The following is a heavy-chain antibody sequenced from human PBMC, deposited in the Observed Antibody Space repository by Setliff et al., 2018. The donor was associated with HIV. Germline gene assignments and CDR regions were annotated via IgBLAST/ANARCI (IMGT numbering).Heavy chain of an antibody. CDR1: GGSFSGYY. Sequence: SETLSLTCAVYGGSFSGYYWSWIRQPPGKGLEWIGEINHSGSTNYNMSLWSRVTISLDASWNQFSLELISVTAADTAVYYCAGGPGTTSIDYWAQGTLVTVSS. CDR2: INHSGST. CDR3: AGGPGTTSIDY. V-gene: IGHV4-34*01. D-gene: IGHD1-26*01. J-gene: IGHJ4*02.